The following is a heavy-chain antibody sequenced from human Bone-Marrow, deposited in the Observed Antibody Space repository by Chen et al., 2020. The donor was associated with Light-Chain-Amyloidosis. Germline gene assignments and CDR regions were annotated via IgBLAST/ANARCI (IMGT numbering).Heavy chain of an antibody. CDR1: GYTLAELS. CDR2: FEPEDGRR. CDR3: AIKWLDSSGWNDY. Sequence: QVQLVQSGAEVKRPGTSVKVSCEVSGYTLAELSMHWVRQAPGKRLEWVGGFEPEDGRRIYAPKFQGRVTMTEDTSTETAYMELSSLRSDDTAIYYCAIKWLDSSGWNDYWGQGTLVTVSS. D-gene: IGHD6-25*01. J-gene: IGHJ4*02. V-gene: IGHV1-24*01.